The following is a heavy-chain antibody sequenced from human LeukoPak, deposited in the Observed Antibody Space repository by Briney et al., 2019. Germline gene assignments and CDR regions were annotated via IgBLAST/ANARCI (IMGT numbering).Heavy chain of an antibody. CDR3: ARAMTTVTPDY. D-gene: IGHD4-17*01. Sequence: GRSLRLSCAASGFTFSSYGMHWVRQAPGKGLEWVAVIWYDGSNKYYADSVKGRFTISRDNSKNTLYLQMNSLRAEDTAVYYCARAMTTVTPDYWGQGTLVTVSS. V-gene: IGHV3-33*01. J-gene: IGHJ4*02. CDR2: IWYDGSNK. CDR1: GFTFSSYG.